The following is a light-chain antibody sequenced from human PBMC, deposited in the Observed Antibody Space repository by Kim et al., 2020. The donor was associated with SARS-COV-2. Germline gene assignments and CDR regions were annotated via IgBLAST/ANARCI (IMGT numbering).Light chain of an antibody. CDR2: QDS. CDR3: QACDSSTRWV. J-gene: IGLJ3*02. Sequence: SYELTQPPSVSVSPGQTASITCSGDKLGDKYACWYQQKPGQSPVLVIYQDSKRPSGIPERFSGSNSGNTATLTISGTQAMDEADYYCQACDSSTRWVFGGGNQLTVL. CDR1: KLGDKY. V-gene: IGLV3-1*01.